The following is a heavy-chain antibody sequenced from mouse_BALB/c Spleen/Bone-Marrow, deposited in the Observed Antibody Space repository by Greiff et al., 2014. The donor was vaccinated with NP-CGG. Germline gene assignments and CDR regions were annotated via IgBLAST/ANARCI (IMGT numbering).Heavy chain of an antibody. CDR3: TRSNYGYLFFDV. J-gene: IGHJ1*01. CDR1: GNTFTSYY. D-gene: IGHD1-1*01. V-gene: IGHV1S81*02. Sequence: VQLQQSGAELVKPGASVKLSCKASGNTFTSYYMYWVKQRPGQGLEWIGEINPSNGGTNFNEKFKSKATLTVDKSSNTAYVQLSSLTSEDSAVYHCTRSNYGYLFFDVWGAGTTVTVSS. CDR2: INPSNGGT.